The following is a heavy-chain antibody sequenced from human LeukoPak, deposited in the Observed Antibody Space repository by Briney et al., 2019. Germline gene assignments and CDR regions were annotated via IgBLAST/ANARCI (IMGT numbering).Heavy chain of an antibody. D-gene: IGHD3-10*01. CDR2: ISPTSGGT. J-gene: IGHJ6*03. Sequence: ASVKVSCKASGYTFTGYYMHWVRQAPGQGLEWMGWISPTSGGTNYAQKFQGRVTMTGDTSINTAYIELSRLKSDDATVYYCAREAYASGSFRTDYYYMDVWGKGTTVTISS. CDR1: GYTFTGYY. V-gene: IGHV1-2*02. CDR3: AREAYASGSFRTDYYYMDV.